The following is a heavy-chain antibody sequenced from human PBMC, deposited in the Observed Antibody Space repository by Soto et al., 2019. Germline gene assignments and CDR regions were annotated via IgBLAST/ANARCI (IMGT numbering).Heavy chain of an antibody. V-gene: IGHV3-21*01. CDR2: ISSSSRYI. Sequence: EVQLVESGGGLVKPGGSLRLSCAASGFTFSSYSMNWVRQAPGKGLEWVSSISSSSRYIYYADSVKGRFTISRDNAKNSLYLQMNSLGAEDTAVYYCARVVVVPAAGIDYWGQGTLVTVSS. CDR3: ARVVVVPAAGIDY. D-gene: IGHD2-2*01. CDR1: GFTFSSYS. J-gene: IGHJ4*02.